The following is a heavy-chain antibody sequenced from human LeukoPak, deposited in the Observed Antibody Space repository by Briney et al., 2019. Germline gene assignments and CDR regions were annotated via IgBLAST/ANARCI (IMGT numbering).Heavy chain of an antibody. D-gene: IGHD4-23*01. CDR2: IYYSGST. J-gene: IGHJ6*02. CDR3: ARDSVGYYYGMDV. V-gene: IGHV4-30-4*01. CDR1: GGSIRSGDYY. Sequence: PSQTLSLTCTVSGGSIRSGDYYWSWIRQPPGKGLEWIGYIYYSGSTYYNPSLKSRVTISVDTPKNQFSLKLSSVTAADTAVYYCARDSVGYYYGMDVWGQGTTVTVSS.